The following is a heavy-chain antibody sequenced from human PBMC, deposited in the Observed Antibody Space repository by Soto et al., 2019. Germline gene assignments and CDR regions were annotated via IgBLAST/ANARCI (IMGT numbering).Heavy chain of an antibody. D-gene: IGHD3-3*01. Sequence: SETLSLTCTVSGGSIRSGGYYWSWVRQNPRKGLEWIGNIYYSGNTYYNPSLKSRLTISVDTSKNQFSLTLSSVTAADTAVYYCARGDGFWSGYSYLNYWGQGTPVTVS. V-gene: IGHV4-30-4*02. CDR3: ARGDGFWSGYSYLNY. J-gene: IGHJ4*02. CDR1: GGSIRSGGYY. CDR2: IYYSGNT.